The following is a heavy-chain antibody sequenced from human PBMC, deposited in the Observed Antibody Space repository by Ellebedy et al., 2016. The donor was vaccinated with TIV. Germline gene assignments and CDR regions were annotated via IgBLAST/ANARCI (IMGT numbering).Heavy chain of an antibody. CDR1: GGSISSYY. D-gene: IGHD6-13*01. V-gene: IGHV4-59*12. CDR2: IYYSGST. J-gene: IGHJ4*02. CDR3: ARGESIAAAGFPFDY. Sequence: SETLSLXXTVSGGSISSYYWSWIRQPPGKGLEWIGYIYYSGSTNYNPSLKSRVTISVDTSKNQFSLKLSSVTAADTAVYYCARGESIAAAGFPFDYWGQGTLVTVSS.